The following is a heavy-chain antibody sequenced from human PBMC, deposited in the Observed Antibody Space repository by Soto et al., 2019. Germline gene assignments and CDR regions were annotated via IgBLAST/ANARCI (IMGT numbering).Heavy chain of an antibody. CDR1: GFTFSSSA. CDR3: ARNGYCSSTSCYYAFDI. Sequence: PGGSLRLSCAAPGFTFSSSAMHWVRQAPGKGLEYVSAISSNGDSTYYVNSVKGRFTISRDNSKNTLYLQMGSLRAEDMAVYYCARNGYCSSTSCYYAFDIWGQGTMVTVSS. V-gene: IGHV3-64*01. D-gene: IGHD2-2*01. J-gene: IGHJ3*02. CDR2: ISSNGDST.